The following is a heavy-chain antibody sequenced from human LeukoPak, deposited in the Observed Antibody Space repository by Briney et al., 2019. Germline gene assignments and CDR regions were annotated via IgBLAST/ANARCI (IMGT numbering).Heavy chain of an antibody. D-gene: IGHD1-26*01. Sequence: GESLKISCKASGYIFSRYWIAWVRQVPGKGLEWMGIVYPGDSDTRYSPSFRGQVTISADTSISTTYLQWSSLKASDTAIYYCARHRGGYGNYEDWSDPWGQGTLVTVSS. CDR1: GYIFSRYW. V-gene: IGHV5-51*01. CDR3: ARHRGGYGNYEDWSDP. J-gene: IGHJ5*02. CDR2: VYPGDSDT.